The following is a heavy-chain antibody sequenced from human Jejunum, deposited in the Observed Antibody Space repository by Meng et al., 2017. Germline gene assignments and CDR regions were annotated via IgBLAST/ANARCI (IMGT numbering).Heavy chain of an antibody. CDR2: VYYSGTT. CDR1: GGSMSHSDYY. V-gene: IGHV4-31*03. D-gene: IGHD3-10*01. CDR3: ARQRIWFGELFWFDP. Sequence: QVQLQESGPGLVKPSQTLSLTGTVPGGSMSHSDYYWTWIRHHPGKGLEWIGYVYYSGTTYYNPSLKSRVIISVDTPKNQFSLKLSSVTAADTAVYYCARQRIWFGELFWFDPWGQGTLVTVSS. J-gene: IGHJ5*02.